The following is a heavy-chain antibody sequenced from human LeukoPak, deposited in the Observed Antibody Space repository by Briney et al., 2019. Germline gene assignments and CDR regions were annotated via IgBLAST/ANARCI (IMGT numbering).Heavy chain of an antibody. J-gene: IGHJ4*02. CDR3: ARVALTGLYYFDY. V-gene: IGHV5-51*03. D-gene: IGHD2-21*01. CDR2: ISSDDSDT. Sequence: GESLKISCKGSGYSFTSYWIGWVRQMPGKGLEWMGIISSDDSDTRYSPSFQGQVTISADKSINTAYLQWNSLKASDTAMYYCARVALTGLYYFDYWGQGTLVTVSS. CDR1: GYSFTSYW.